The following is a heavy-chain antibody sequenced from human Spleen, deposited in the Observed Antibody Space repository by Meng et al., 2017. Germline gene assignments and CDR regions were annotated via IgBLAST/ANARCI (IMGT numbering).Heavy chain of an antibody. Sequence: QLQLQESGPGLVKPSETLSLTCTVSGGSISSSSYYWGWIRQPPGKGLEWIGSIYYSGSTYYNPSLKSRVTISVDTSKNQFSLKLSSVTSEDSALYYCARDSHCSGSSCANYFDYWGQGTLVTVSS. CDR2: IYYSGST. J-gene: IGHJ4*02. CDR3: ARDSHCSGSSCANYFDY. D-gene: IGHD2-2*01. CDR1: GGSISSSSYY. V-gene: IGHV4-39*02.